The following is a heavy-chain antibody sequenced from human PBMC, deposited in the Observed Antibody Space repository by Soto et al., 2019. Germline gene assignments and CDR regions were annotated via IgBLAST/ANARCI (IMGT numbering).Heavy chain of an antibody. CDR1: GFTFSAYG. D-gene: IGHD3-22*01. V-gene: IGHV3-30*18. CDR3: AKGEYYYSRSGYYIFDS. Sequence: QPGGSLRLSCEVSGFTFSAYGMHWVRQAPGKGLEWVAAISHDGTNKNYGDSVKGRFTISRDNSKKTLYLQMNSLRPEDTALYYCAKGEYYYSRSGYYIFDSWGQGTLVTVSS. J-gene: IGHJ4*02. CDR2: ISHDGTNK.